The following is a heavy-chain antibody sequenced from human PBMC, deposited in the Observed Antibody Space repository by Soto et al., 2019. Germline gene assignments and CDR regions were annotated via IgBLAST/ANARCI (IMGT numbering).Heavy chain of an antibody. Sequence: QVQLQQWGAGLLKPSETLSLTCAVYGGSFSGYYWSWIRQPAGKGLEWIGRIYTSGSTNYNPSLKSRVTMSVDTSENQFSLNLSSVTAADAAVYYCARIDYSRQLAPYYYGMDVWGQGTTVTVSS. CDR1: GGSFSGYY. D-gene: IGHD4-4*01. CDR2: IYTSGST. V-gene: IGHV4-59*10. J-gene: IGHJ6*02. CDR3: ARIDYSRQLAPYYYGMDV.